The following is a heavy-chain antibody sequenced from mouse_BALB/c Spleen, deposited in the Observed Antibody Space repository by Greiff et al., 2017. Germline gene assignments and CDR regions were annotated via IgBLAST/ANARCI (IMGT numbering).Heavy chain of an antibody. CDR2: IYPYNGGT. CDR3: ARSRAYYYGSSYAMDY. V-gene: IGHV1S29*02. Sequence: VQLKESGPELVKPGASVKISCKASGYTFTDYNMHWVKQSHGKSLEWIGYIYPYNGGTGYNQKFKSKATLTVDNSSSTAYMELRSLTSEDSAVYYCARSRAYYYGSSYAMDYWGQGTSVTVSS. J-gene: IGHJ4*01. CDR1: GYTFTDYN. D-gene: IGHD1-1*01.